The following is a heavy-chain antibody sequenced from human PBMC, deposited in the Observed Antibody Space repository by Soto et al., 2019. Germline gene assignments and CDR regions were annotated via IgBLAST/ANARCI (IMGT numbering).Heavy chain of an antibody. D-gene: IGHD2-2*01. CDR2: ISSSGSTI. CDR1: GFTFSDYY. J-gene: IGHJ3*02. Sequence: GGSLRLSCAASGFTFSDYYMSWIRQAPGKGLEWVSYISSSGSTIYYADSVKGRFTISRDNAKNSLYLQMNSLRAEDTAVYYCARAGVIVVVPAANHDAFDIWGQGTMVTVSS. V-gene: IGHV3-11*01. CDR3: ARAGVIVVVPAANHDAFDI.